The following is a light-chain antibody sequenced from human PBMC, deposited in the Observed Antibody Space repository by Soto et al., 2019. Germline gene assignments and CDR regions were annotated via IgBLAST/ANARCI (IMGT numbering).Light chain of an antibody. J-gene: IGLJ1*01. Sequence: QSALTQPLSVSGSPGQSVAISCTGTSNDVGAYDHVSWYQRSPDKAPKLLIFDVNKRPSGVPDRFSGSKSGNTASLTISGLQADDEAEYFCSSFAGTYSLYIFGSGTKVTVL. CDR3: SSFAGTYSLYI. V-gene: IGLV2-11*01. CDR1: SNDVGAYDH. CDR2: DVN.